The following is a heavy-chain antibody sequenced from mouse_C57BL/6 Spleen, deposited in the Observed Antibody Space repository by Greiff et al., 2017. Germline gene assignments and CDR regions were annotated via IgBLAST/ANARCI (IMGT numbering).Heavy chain of an antibody. CDR3: ARERVLLRDAMDY. CDR1: GYTFTSYW. D-gene: IGHD2-1*01. J-gene: IGHJ4*01. V-gene: IGHV1-53*01. Sequence: VQLQQPGTELVKPGASVKLSCTASGYTFTSYWMHWVKQRPGQGLEWIGNINPSNGGTNYNEKFKGKATLTVDKSSSTAYMQLSSLTSEDSAVYCCARERVLLRDAMDYWSQGTSVTVSS. CDR2: INPSNGGT.